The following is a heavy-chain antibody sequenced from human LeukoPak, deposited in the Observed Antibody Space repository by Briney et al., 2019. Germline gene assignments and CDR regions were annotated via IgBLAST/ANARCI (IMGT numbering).Heavy chain of an antibody. CDR3: AKGRASDYDSRDDALDI. D-gene: IGHD3-22*01. V-gene: IGHV3-23*01. Sequence: GGSLGLSCAASGFTFSSYAMSWVRQAPGKGLEWVSAISGSGGSTYYADSVKGRFTISRVDSKNTLYLQMNSLRARDTAVYFCAKGRASDYDSRDDALDIWPQETIVTVSS. CDR2: ISGSGGST. CDR1: GFTFSSYA. J-gene: IGHJ3*02.